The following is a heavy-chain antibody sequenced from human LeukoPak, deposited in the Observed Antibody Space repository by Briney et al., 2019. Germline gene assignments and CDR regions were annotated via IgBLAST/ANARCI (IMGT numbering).Heavy chain of an antibody. Sequence: GGSLRLSCAASGFTFSTYEMNWFRQAPGKGPEWIAYIRSGGDKTSYAVSVKGRFTISRDDATNSLYLQMNSLRVEDTAVYYCAKGNPRPDWGQGTLVTVSS. CDR2: IRSGGDKT. J-gene: IGHJ4*02. V-gene: IGHV3-48*03. CDR1: GFTFSTYE. CDR3: AKGNPRPD. D-gene: IGHD6-25*01.